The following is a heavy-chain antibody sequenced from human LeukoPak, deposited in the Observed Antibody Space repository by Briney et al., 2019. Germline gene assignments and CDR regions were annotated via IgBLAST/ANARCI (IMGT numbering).Heavy chain of an antibody. CDR1: GGSISSYY. D-gene: IGHD1-26*01. J-gene: IGHJ3*01. Sequence: PSETLSLTCTVSGGSISSYYWNWIRQPPGKGLEWIGYIYHTGSSNYNPSLKSRVSMSVDTSKNQFSLKLSSIVAADTAVYYCARDQGGSSYRHAFDLWGQGTMVTVSS. CDR2: IYHTGSS. CDR3: ARDQGGSSYRHAFDL. V-gene: IGHV4-59*01.